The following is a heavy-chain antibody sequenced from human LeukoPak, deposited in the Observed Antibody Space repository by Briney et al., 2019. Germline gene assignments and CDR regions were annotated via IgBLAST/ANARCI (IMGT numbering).Heavy chain of an antibody. CDR1: GFTFSSYS. CDR2: ISSSSSYI. J-gene: IGHJ3*02. D-gene: IGHD3-22*01. CDR3: ARCYDSSGYSRRAFDI. Sequence: GGSLRLSCAASGFTFSSYSMNWVRQAPGKGLEWVSSISSSSSYIYYADSVKGRFTISRDNAKNSLYLQMNSLRAEDTAVYYCARCYDSSGYSRRAFDIWGQGTMVTVSS. V-gene: IGHV3-21*01.